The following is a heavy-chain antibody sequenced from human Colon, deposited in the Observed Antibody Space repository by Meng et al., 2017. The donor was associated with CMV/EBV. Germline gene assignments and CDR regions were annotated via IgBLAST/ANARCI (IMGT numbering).Heavy chain of an antibody. Sequence: SETLSLTCNVSGGSISTYYWTWIRQPPGKGLEWIGNVYYTGSARYNPSLKSRLTISVDTAKNQFSLKLSSVTVADTAEYYCAKASCSSTTCPYRGDYYYYYIMDVWGQGTAVTVSS. J-gene: IGHJ6*02. CDR3: AKASCSSTTCPYRGDYYYYYIMDV. V-gene: IGHV4-59*13. D-gene: IGHD2-2*01. CDR1: GGSISTYY. CDR2: VYYTGSA.